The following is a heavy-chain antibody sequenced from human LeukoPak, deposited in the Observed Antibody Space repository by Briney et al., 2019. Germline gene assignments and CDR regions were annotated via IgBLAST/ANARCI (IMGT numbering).Heavy chain of an antibody. D-gene: IGHD2/OR15-2a*01. CDR2: IWYDGSNK. CDR3: AREGPRGNSQFDY. CDR1: GFTFSSYG. J-gene: IGHJ4*02. V-gene: IGHV3-33*01. Sequence: GGSLRLSCAASGFTFSSYGMHWVRQAPGKGLEWVALIWYDGSNKYYTDSVKGRFTISRDNSKNTLYLQMNSLRAEDTAIYYCAREGPRGNSQFDYWGQGTLVTVSS.